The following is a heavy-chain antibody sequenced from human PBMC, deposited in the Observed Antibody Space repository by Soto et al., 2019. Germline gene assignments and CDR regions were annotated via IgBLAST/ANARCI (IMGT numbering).Heavy chain of an antibody. CDR2: IYASSAT. CDR3: ARSHSFDGSIYHYYFDF. V-gene: IGHV4-59*01. CDR1: GGSIGSFY. D-gene: IGHD3-3*02. Sequence: SETLSLTCTVSGGSIGSFYWSWIRQSPGGTLEWIGYIYASSATTYNPSLESRITMSVDIPNNEFSLDLTSVTAADTAVYYCARSHSFDGSIYHYYFDFSGQGTLVTVSS. J-gene: IGHJ4*02.